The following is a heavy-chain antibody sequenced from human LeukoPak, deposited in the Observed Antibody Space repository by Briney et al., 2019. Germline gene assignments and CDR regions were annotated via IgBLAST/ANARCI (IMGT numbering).Heavy chain of an antibody. CDR2: TIPIFGTA. D-gene: IGHD3-22*01. CDR1: GGTFSSYA. V-gene: IGHV1-69*13. J-gene: IGHJ4*02. CDR3: ARELRDTSGYYLAPFEY. Sequence: ASVTVSCKASGGTFSSYAISWVRQAPGQGLEWMGGTIPIFGTANYAQKFQGRVTITADESTSTAYMELSSLRSEDTAVYYCARELRDTSGYYLAPFEYWGQGTLVTVSS.